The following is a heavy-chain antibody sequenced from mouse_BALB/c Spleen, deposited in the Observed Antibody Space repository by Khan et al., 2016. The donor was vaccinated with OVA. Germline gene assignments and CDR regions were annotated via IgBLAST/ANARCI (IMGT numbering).Heavy chain of an antibody. CDR3: ARKNGSDVDY. D-gene: IGHD1-1*01. CDR2: INPHLGET. V-gene: IGHV1-20*02. J-gene: IGHJ2*01. CDR1: GYSFTGYF. Sequence: EVQLQESGPELVTPGASVKISCKASGYSFTGYFMNWVMPSHGKSLEWLGLINPHLGETFYNQQFKGKATLTVDESSSTVYMELRSLASEDSAGYYCARKNGSDVDYWGQGTTLTVSS.